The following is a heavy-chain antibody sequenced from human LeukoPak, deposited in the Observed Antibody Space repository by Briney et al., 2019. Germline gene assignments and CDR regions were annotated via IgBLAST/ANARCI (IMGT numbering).Heavy chain of an antibody. V-gene: IGHV6-1*01. J-gene: IGHJ3*02. CDR2: TYYRSKWYN. D-gene: IGHD4-23*01. CDR1: GXSVSSYSSA. Sequence: SQTLSLTCAISGXSVSSYSSAWSWIRQSPSRGLEWLGRTYYRSKWYNDYAVSVKSRITINPDTSKNQFSLQLTSVTPEDTAVYYCARSGGHDAFDIWGQGTMVTVSS. CDR3: ARSGGHDAFDI.